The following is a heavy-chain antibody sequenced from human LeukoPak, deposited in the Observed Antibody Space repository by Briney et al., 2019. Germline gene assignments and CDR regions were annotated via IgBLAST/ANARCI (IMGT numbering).Heavy chain of an antibody. J-gene: IGHJ6*02. V-gene: IGHV1-2*02. CDR2: INPNSGGT. CDR1: GYTFTGYY. D-gene: IGHD2-15*01. Sequence: ASVKVSCKASGYTFTGYYMHWVRQAPGQGLEWMGWINPNSGGTNYAQKFQGRVTMTRDTSISTAYMELSRLRSDDTVVYYCARGGYPIVVVVAATADGMDVWGQGTTVTVSS. CDR3: ARGGYPIVVVVAATADGMDV.